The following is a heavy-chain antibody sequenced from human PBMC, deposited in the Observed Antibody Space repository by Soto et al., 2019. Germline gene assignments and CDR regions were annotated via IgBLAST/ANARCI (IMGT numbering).Heavy chain of an antibody. CDR1: AGSIRSGDYY. D-gene: IGHD7-27*01. Sequence: QVQLQESGPGLVKPSQTLSLTCTVSAGSIRSGDYYWTWIRQPPGKGLEWIGYIDHSGSAYYNPSLKSRAPISIDTSNNQFSLNMTSVTAADTAVYYCAGELGTFYFDHWGQGTLVTVSS. J-gene: IGHJ4*02. CDR3: AGELGTFYFDH. CDR2: IDHSGSA. V-gene: IGHV4-30-4*01.